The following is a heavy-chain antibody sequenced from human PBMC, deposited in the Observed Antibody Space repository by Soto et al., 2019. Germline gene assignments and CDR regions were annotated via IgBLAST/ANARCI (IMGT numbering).Heavy chain of an antibody. V-gene: IGHV1-3*05. D-gene: IGHD2-15*01. J-gene: IGHJ4*02. Sequence: QVQLVQSGAEEKKPGASVKVSCKASGYTFTSYAMHWVRQAPGQRLEWMGWINAGNGNTKYSQKFQGRVTITRDTSASSAYRGLGSLRSEDTAVYYRARGVGYSAPDSGGKGTLVTVS. CDR1: GYTFTSYA. CDR2: INAGNGNT. CDR3: ARGVGYSAPDS.